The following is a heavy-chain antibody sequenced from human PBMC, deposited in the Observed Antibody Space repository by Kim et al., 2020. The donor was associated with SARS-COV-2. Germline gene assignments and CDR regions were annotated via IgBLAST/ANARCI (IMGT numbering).Heavy chain of an antibody. J-gene: IGHJ5*02. CDR1: GYSFTSYW. CDR3: ARHPIAAAGTFWFDP. V-gene: IGHV5-10-1*01. CDR2: IDPSDSYT. Sequence: GESLKISCKGSGYSFTSYWISWVRQMPGKGLEWMGRIDPSDSYTNYSPSFQGHVTISADKSISTAYLQWSSLKASDTAMYYCARHPIAAAGTFWFDPWGQGTLVTVSS. D-gene: IGHD6-13*01.